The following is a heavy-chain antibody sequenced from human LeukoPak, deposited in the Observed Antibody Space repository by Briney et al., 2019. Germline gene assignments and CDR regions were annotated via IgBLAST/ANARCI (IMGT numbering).Heavy chain of an antibody. D-gene: IGHD3-22*01. Sequence: SVRVSCKASGGTFSSYAISWVRQAPGQGLEWMGRIIPILGIANYAQKFQGRVTITADKSTSTAYMELSSLRSEDTAVYYCATYYYDSSGYYYGGNYFDYWGQGTLVTVSS. V-gene: IGHV1-69*04. CDR3: ATYYYDSSGYYYGGNYFDY. J-gene: IGHJ4*02. CDR1: GGTFSSYA. CDR2: IIPILGIA.